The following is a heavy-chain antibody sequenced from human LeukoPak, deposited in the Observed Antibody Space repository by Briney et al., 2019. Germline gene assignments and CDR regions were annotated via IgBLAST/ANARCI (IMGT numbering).Heavy chain of an antibody. J-gene: IGHJ4*02. D-gene: IGHD4-11*01. CDR1: AFTFSSYA. V-gene: IGHV3-23*01. CDR3: AKDLRDYHPFDY. CDR2: ISGSGGST. Sequence: PGGSLRPSWPASAFTFSSYAMSWVRQPPGEGLEWVSAISGSGGSTYYADSVKGRFTISRDNSKNTLYLQMNSLRAEDTAVYYCAKDLRDYHPFDYWGQETLVTVSS.